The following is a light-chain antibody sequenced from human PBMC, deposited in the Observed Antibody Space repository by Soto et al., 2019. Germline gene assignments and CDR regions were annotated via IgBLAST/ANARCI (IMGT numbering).Light chain of an antibody. V-gene: IGKV3-20*01. Sequence: EIELTQSPGTLSLSPGERATLSCRASQSVSSSYLAWYQQKPGQAPRLLIYGASSRATGIPDRFSGSGSGTDFTLTISRLEPEDFAVYYCQQYGSSPITFGQGTRWRL. CDR3: QQYGSSPIT. CDR2: GAS. J-gene: IGKJ5*01. CDR1: QSVSSSY.